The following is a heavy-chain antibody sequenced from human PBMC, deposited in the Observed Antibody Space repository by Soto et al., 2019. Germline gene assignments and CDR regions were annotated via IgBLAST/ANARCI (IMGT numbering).Heavy chain of an antibody. Sequence: QEQLVQSGAEVKKPGDSVTISCKASGDTFSRHYIHWVRQAPGQGLEWMGVINPTGASTSYAQKFQGRVNVTRDTYTSTISMELRSLRSEDTAVYFCGSDYRAYERHHRFDNWGQGTMVTVSS. D-gene: IGHD5-12*01. CDR2: INPTGAST. J-gene: IGHJ3*02. CDR3: GSDYRAYERHHRFDN. CDR1: GDTFSRHY. V-gene: IGHV1-46*03.